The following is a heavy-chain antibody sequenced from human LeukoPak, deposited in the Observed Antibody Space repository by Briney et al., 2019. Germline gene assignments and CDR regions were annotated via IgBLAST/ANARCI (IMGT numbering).Heavy chain of an antibody. CDR2: ISAYNGNT. CDR3: AFSYIGDYGDYVLSAFDI. Sequence: GASVKVSCKASGYTFTSYYMHWVRQAPGQGLEWMGWISAYNGNTNYAQKLQGRVTMTTDTSTSTAYMELRSLRSDDTAVYYCAFSYIGDYGDYVLSAFDIWGQGTMVTVSS. D-gene: IGHD4-17*01. J-gene: IGHJ3*02. CDR1: GYTFTSYY. V-gene: IGHV1-18*04.